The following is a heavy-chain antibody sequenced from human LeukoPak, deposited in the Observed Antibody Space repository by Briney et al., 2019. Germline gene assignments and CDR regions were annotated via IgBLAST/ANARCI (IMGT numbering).Heavy chain of an antibody. J-gene: IGHJ4*02. Sequence: PGGSLRLSCEASGFSFRSHWMHWVRHAPGKGLVWVSRINSDGSSTSYADSVKGRFTISRDNAKNTLYLQMNSLRAEDTAVYYCARDPRYSSGWTEPDYWGQGTLVTVSS. D-gene: IGHD6-19*01. CDR3: ARDPRYSSGWTEPDY. CDR1: GFSFRSHW. V-gene: IGHV3-74*01. CDR2: INSDGSST.